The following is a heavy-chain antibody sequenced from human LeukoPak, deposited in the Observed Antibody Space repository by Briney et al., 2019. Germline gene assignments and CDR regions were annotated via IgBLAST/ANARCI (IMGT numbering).Heavy chain of an antibody. Sequence: GGSLRLSCAASGFTFSSYGMHWVRQAPGKGLEWVAVISYDGSNKYYADSVKGRFTISRDNSKNTLYLQMNSLRAEDTAVYYCAKEERGYSYGTEYWGQGTLVTVSS. V-gene: IGHV3-30*18. D-gene: IGHD5-18*01. J-gene: IGHJ4*02. CDR2: ISYDGSNK. CDR3: AKEERGYSYGTEY. CDR1: GFTFSSYG.